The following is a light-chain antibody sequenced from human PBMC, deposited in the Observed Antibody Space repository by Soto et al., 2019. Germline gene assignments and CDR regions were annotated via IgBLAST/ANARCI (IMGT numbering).Light chain of an antibody. V-gene: IGKV4-1*01. CDR2: WAS. Sequence: DTVIPQSPASLAVSLCETATITCHSSQSVLYSFNNKNCLAWFQKKPGQPPKLLIFWASTREFGVPDRFSGSGSGTDFTLTISSLQPEDVAVYYCQQYSSIPITFGQGTRLEI. CDR3: QQYSSIPIT. CDR1: QSVLYSFNNKNC. J-gene: IGKJ5*01.